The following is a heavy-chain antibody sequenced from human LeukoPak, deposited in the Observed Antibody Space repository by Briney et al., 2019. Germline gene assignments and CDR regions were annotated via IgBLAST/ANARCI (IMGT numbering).Heavy chain of an antibody. Sequence: GGSLRLSCVGSGFAFGVHAMSWVRQAPGKGPEWVATIGSGADLFYAESVKGRFTISRDDPRNTVWLQMNSLRAEDTALYYCAKDWTPHNRVYDCLDAWGQGTQVTVS. V-gene: IGHV3-23*01. CDR2: IGSGADL. D-gene: IGHD3-16*01. J-gene: IGHJ5*02. CDR3: AKDWTPHNRVYDCLDA. CDR1: GFAFGVHA.